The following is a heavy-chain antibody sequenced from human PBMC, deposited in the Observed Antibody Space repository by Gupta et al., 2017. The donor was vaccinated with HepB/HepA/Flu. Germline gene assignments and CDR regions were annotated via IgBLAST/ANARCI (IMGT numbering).Heavy chain of an antibody. V-gene: IGHV3-23*01. CDR1: GFTFSSYA. D-gene: IGHD4-17*01. CDR2: SSGSGGST. Sequence: EVTLLESGGVLVQRGGSLRLSCGASGFTFSSYAMSWVRQAPGKGLEWISGSSGSGGSTYYADSVKGRFTISRDNSKNTLYLKMNSLRAEDTAVYYCARQMTTVTTSFSYWGQGTLVTVSS. CDR3: ARQMTTVTTSFSY. J-gene: IGHJ4*02.